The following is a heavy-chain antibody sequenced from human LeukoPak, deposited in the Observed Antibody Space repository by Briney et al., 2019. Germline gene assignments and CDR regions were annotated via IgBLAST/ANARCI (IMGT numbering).Heavy chain of an antibody. CDR2: INYLGTT. CDR3: ARGLTGTMVRFSSYFYMDV. D-gene: IGHD1-1*01. V-gene: IGHV4-34*01. CDR1: GGSFSGYY. Sequence: EASETLSLTCGVHGGSFSGYYWTWIRQAPGKGLELIGEINYLGTTSYNPSLKSRVTLSVDTSKNQFSLRLRSVTAADTAVYYCARGLTGTMVRFSSYFYMDVWGNGTTVSVSS. J-gene: IGHJ6*03.